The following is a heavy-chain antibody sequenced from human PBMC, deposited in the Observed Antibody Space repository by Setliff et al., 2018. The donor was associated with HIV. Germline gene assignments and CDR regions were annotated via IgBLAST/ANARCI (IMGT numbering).Heavy chain of an antibody. CDR1: GFAFSFYA. J-gene: IGHJ4*02. D-gene: IGHD5-12*01. CDR2: ISGSGGST. V-gene: IGHV3-23*01. CDR3: AKSLDIVATIAPFFDY. Sequence: PGGSLRLSCAASGFAFSFYAMNWVRQAPGKGLEWVSGISGSGGSTYYSDSVKGRFTISRDNSKNTLYLQMNSLRAEDTAVYYCAKSLDIVATIAPFFDYWGQGTLVTVSS.